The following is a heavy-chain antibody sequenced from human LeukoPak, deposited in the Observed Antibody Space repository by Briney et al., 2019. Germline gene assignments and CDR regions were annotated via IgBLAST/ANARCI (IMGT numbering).Heavy chain of an antibody. D-gene: IGHD3/OR15-3a*01. J-gene: IGHJ4*02. CDR2: IYYTGST. V-gene: IGHV4-39*01. Sequence: PSETLSLTCTVSGGSISSSNYYWGWIRQPPGKGLEWIGSIYYTGSTYYNPSLKSRVTISVDTSKDQFSLRLTSVTAADTAMYYCARADFWNSFDSWGQGTLVTVSS. CDR3: ARADFWNSFDS. CDR1: GGSISSSNYY.